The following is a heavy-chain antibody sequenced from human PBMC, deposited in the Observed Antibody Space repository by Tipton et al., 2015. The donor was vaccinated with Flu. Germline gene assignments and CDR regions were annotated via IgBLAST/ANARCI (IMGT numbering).Heavy chain of an antibody. CDR2: INYSGNT. Sequence: TLSLTCTVSGGSISSSGYYWGWIRQPPGKGLEWIGTINYSGNTYYSPSLRSPVTISVDTSKNQFSLRLSSVTAADTAVYYCAREALNYYGSGGFDYWGQGTLVTVSS. V-gene: IGHV4-39*07. CDR3: AREALNYYGSGGFDY. J-gene: IGHJ4*02. D-gene: IGHD3-10*01. CDR1: GGSISSSGYY.